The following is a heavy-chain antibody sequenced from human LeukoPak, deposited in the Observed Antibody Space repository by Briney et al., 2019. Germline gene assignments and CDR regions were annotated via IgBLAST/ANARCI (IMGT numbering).Heavy chain of an antibody. CDR1: GFTFSSYA. CDR3: ASVYSSSQDY. D-gene: IGHD6-13*01. V-gene: IGHV3-53*04. Sequence: PGGSLRLSRAASGFTFSSYAMSWVRQAPGKGLEWVSVIYSGGSTYYADSVKGRFTISRHNSKNTLYLQMNSLRAEDTAVYYCASVYSSSQDYWGQGTLVTVSS. CDR2: IYSGGST. J-gene: IGHJ4*02.